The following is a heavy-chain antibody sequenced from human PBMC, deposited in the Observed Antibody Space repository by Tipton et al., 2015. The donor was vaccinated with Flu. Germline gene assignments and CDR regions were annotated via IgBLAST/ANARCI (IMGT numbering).Heavy chain of an antibody. CDR3: VRGKYSSGSFYLDY. D-gene: IGHD3-10*01. Sequence: SLRLSCAASGFTFSTYAMSWVRQAPGKGLEWVSTISGGGDNTYYADSVRGRFTISRDRSTNTLDLQMNTLTSGDTAVYYCVRGKYSSGSFYLDYWGQGTLVTVSS. J-gene: IGHJ4*02. CDR2: ISGGGDNT. CDR1: GFTFSTYA. V-gene: IGHV3-23*01.